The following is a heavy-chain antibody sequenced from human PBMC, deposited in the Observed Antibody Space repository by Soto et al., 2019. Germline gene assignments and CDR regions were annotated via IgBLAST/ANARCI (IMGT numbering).Heavy chain of an antibody. CDR3: ARGWPLD. D-gene: IGHD2-15*01. V-gene: IGHV3-7*01. J-gene: IGHJ4*02. CDR1: GFTFNKFH. Sequence: EVQLVESGGGLVQPGGSLRLSCAASGFTFNKFHMSWVRQAPGKGLECVANIKDDGSGQYYVDSVKGRFTISRDNAKNSFDLQMNSLRAEDTAIYYCARGWPLDWGRGTLVTVSS. CDR2: IKDDGSGQ.